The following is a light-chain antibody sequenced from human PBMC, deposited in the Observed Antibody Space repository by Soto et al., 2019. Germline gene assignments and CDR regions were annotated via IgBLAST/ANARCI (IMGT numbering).Light chain of an antibody. CDR2: DAS. J-gene: IGKJ4*01. V-gene: IGKV1-33*01. CDR3: QQYDTLPLT. Sequence: DIQMTQSPSSLSASVGDRVTITCQASQAISNYLNWYQQKPGKAPKLLIYDASNLETGVPSRFSGSGSGTDFTFTISSLQPEAIATYYCQQYDTLPLTFGGGTKVEIK. CDR1: QAISNY.